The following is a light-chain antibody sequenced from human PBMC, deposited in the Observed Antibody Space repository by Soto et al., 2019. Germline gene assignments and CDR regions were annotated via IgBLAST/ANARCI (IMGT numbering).Light chain of an antibody. Sequence: EIVLTQSPGTLSLSPGERATLSCRASQSVSSSYLAWYQQKPGQAPRLLIYGASSRATGIPDRFSGSGSGTDFALTISRLEPEDFAAYYCQQYGSSPLTFGQGTRLEIK. CDR1: QSVSSSY. J-gene: IGKJ5*01. CDR2: GAS. V-gene: IGKV3-20*01. CDR3: QQYGSSPLT.